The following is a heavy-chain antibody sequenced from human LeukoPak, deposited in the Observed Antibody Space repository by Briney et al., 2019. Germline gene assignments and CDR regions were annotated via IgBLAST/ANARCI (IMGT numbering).Heavy chain of an antibody. CDR1: GYTLTELS. J-gene: IGHJ4*02. CDR2: FDPEDGET. D-gene: IGHD6-19*01. Sequence: ASVKVSCKVSGYTLTELSMHWVRQAPGKGLEWMGGFDPEDGETIYAQKFQGRVTMTEDTSTDTAYMELSSLRSEDTAVYYCATDPYPLGSSGWYVVDYWGQGTLVTVSS. CDR3: ATDPYPLGSSGWYVVDY. V-gene: IGHV1-24*01.